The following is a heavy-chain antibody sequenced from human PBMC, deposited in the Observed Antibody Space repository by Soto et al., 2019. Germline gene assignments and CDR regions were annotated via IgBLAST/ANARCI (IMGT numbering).Heavy chain of an antibody. Sequence: QVQLVQSGAEVKKPGSSVKVSCKAPVGTFSSYAIIWVRQAPGQGLEWMGGIIPIFGTAKYAQKFQGRVTITADESTSTGYMELSSLRAEDTAVYYCARSQGGSSSLDIYYYYYYGMDVWGQWTTVPVS. CDR3: ARSQGGSSSLDIYYYYYYGMDV. J-gene: IGHJ6*02. V-gene: IGHV1-69*01. CDR2: IIPIFGTA. CDR1: VGTFSSYA. D-gene: IGHD2-15*01.